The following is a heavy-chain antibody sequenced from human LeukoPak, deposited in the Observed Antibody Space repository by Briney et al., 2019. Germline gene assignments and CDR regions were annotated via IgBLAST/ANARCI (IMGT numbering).Heavy chain of an antibody. Sequence: GGSLRLSCAASGFTFRSYAMHWVRQAPGKGLEWVAVISYDRNNKYYAYSVEGRFTISRDNSKNTLYLQMNSLRTEDTAVYYCAKCPVTFGGVIIITTGYFDYWGQGTLVTVSS. CDR1: GFTFRSYA. CDR3: AKCPVTFGGVIIITTGYFDY. CDR2: ISYDRNNK. V-gene: IGHV3-30*18. D-gene: IGHD3-16*02. J-gene: IGHJ4*02.